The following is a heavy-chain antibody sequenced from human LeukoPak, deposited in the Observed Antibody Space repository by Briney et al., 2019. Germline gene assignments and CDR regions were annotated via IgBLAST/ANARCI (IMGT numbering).Heavy chain of an antibody. CDR2: ISSSSSYI. CDR1: GFSLSSYD. J-gene: IGHJ4*02. D-gene: IGHD2-2*01. V-gene: IGHV3-21*01. CDR3: ASLGYCSSTSCYGLDY. Sequence: PGGSLRLSCAASGFSLSSYDMNWVRQAPGKGLEWVSSISSSSSYIYYADSVKGRFTISRDNAKNSLYLQMNSLRAEDTAVYYCASLGYCSSTSCYGLDYWGQGTLVTVSS.